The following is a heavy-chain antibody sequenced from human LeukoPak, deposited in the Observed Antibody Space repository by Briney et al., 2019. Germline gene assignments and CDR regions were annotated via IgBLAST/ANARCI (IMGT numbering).Heavy chain of an antibody. CDR3: ARAGITMIPFDY. CDR2: INPSGGST. Sequence: ASVKVSCKASGYTFTSYYMHWVRQAPGQGLEWMGIINPSGGSTSYAQKFQGRVTMTRDTSTSTVYMELSSLGSEDTAVYYCARAGITMIPFDYWGQGTLVTVSS. V-gene: IGHV1-46*01. D-gene: IGHD3-22*01. J-gene: IGHJ4*02. CDR1: GYTFTSYY.